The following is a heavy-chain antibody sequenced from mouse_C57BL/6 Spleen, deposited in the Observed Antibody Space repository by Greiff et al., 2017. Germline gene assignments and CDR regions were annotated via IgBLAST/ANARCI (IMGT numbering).Heavy chain of an antibody. CDR2: IYPNSGST. J-gene: IGHJ2*01. D-gene: IGHD3-3*01. CDR3: ARGPDVGCYFDY. Sequence: QVQLQQPGAELVKPGASVKLSCKASGYTFTSYWMHWVKQRPGQGLEWIGMIYPNSGSTNYNEKFKSKATLTVDKSSSTAYMQLSSLTSEDSAVYYCARGPDVGCYFDYWGQGTTLTVSS. V-gene: IGHV1-64*01. CDR1: GYTFTSYW.